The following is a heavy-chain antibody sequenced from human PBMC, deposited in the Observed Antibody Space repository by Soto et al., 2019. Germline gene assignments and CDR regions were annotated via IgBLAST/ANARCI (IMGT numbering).Heavy chain of an antibody. J-gene: IGHJ4*02. V-gene: IGHV1-69*06. CDR2: IIPIFGTA. D-gene: IGHD1-26*01. CDR3: AKAKESGSYYAWDFDY. Sequence: SVKVSCKASGGTFSSYAISWVRQAPGQGLEWMGGIIPIFGTANYAQKFQGRVTITADKSTSTAYMELSSLRSEDTAVYYCAKAKESGSYYAWDFDYWGQGTLVTAPQ. CDR1: GGTFSSYA.